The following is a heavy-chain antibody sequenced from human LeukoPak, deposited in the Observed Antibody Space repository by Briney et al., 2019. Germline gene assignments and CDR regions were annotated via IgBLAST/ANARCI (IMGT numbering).Heavy chain of an antibody. Sequence: GASVKVSCKASGYTSTGYYMHWVRQAPGQGLEWMGWINPNSGGTNYAQQFQGRVTMTRDTSISTAYMELSRLRSDDTAVYYCARETYYDFWSQCDPWGQRTLVTVSS. J-gene: IGHJ5*02. V-gene: IGHV1-2*02. D-gene: IGHD3-3*01. CDR2: INPNSGGT. CDR3: ARETYYDFWSQCDP. CDR1: GYTSTGYY.